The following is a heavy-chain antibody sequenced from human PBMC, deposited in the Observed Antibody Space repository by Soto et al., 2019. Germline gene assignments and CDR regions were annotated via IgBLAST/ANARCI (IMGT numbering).Heavy chain of an antibody. V-gene: IGHV1-2*02. Sequence: ASVKVSCKASGYTFTDYFVHWVRLAPGQGLEWMRWVNPDTGVATFPQKFQGRVTVTRDASINTDYMELTNLTSEDTGIYYCARNPIRGGVPYFFDFWGRGTQVTVSS. CDR1: GYTFTDYF. J-gene: IGHJ4*02. D-gene: IGHD3-16*01. CDR3: ARNPIRGGVPYFFDF. CDR2: VNPDTGVA.